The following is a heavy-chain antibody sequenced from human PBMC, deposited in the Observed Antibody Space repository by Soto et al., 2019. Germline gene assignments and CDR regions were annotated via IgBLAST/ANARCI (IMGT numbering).Heavy chain of an antibody. CDR2: IDSGGGKT. D-gene: IGHD4-4*01. Sequence: GGSLRLSCVASGFTFSNHAMSWVRQAPGGGLEWVSAIDSGGGKTYYADSVKGRFTISRDNSMNILYLQMDSLRAEDTAIYFCTKEHSNYPDNWFDPWGQGTRVTVSS. V-gene: IGHV3-23*01. CDR1: GFTFSNHA. CDR3: TKEHSNYPDNWFDP. J-gene: IGHJ5*02.